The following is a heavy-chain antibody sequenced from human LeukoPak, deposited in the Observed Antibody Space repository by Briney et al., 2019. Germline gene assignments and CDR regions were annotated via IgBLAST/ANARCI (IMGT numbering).Heavy chain of an antibody. CDR2: IIPIFGTA. Sequence: ASVKVSCKASGGTFSSYAISWVRQAPGQGLEWMGGIIPIFGTANYAQKFQGRVTITTDESTSTAYMELSSLRSGDTAVYYCARGWDSSSSFDYWGQGTLVTVSS. CDR3: ARGWDSSSSFDY. V-gene: IGHV1-69*05. CDR1: GGTFSSYA. J-gene: IGHJ4*02. D-gene: IGHD6-6*01.